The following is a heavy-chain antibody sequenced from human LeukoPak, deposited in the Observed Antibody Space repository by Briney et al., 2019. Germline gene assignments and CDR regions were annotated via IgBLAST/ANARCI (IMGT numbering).Heavy chain of an antibody. CDR2: MNPNSGNT. CDR3: ARAPGYCSSTSCYVDP. V-gene: IGHV1-8*01. CDR1: GYTFTSYD. Sequence: ASVKVSCKASGYTFTSYDINWVRQATGQGLEWMGWMNPNSGNTGYAQKLQGRVTMTTDTSTSTAYMELRSLRSDDTAVYYCARAPGYCSSTSCYVDPWGQGTLVTVSS. D-gene: IGHD2-2*01. J-gene: IGHJ5*02.